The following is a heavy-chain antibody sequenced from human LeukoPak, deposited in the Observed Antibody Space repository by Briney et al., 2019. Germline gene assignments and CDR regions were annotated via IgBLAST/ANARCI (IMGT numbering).Heavy chain of an antibody. CDR1: GFSFSDYF. D-gene: IGHD5/OR15-5a*01. J-gene: IGHJ4*02. CDR3: ARDPTQYLRYGHFDY. CDR2: ISSSGTTI. V-gene: IGHV3-11*04. Sequence: PGGFLRLSCVASGFSFSDYFMIWIRQAPGKGLEWVSYISSSGTTIYYADSVKGRFTISRDNAKNSLYLQMNSLSDEDTAVYYCARDPTQYLRYGHFDYWGQGTLVTVSS.